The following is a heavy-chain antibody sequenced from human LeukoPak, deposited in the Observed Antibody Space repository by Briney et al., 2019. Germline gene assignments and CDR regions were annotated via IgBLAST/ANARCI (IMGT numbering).Heavy chain of an antibody. CDR3: ARQMTSTRLFDS. V-gene: IGHV3-30*04. CDR2: IGSDGTKK. Sequence: PGRSLRLSCVASGFTVSDHPFHWVRQSPDKGLEWVALIGSDGTKKYYADSVQGRFTVSRENSKNTLFLQMNTLRADDTAVYFCARQMTSTRLFDSWGQGTLVTVSS. D-gene: IGHD5/OR15-5a*01. J-gene: IGHJ4*02. CDR1: GFTVSDHP.